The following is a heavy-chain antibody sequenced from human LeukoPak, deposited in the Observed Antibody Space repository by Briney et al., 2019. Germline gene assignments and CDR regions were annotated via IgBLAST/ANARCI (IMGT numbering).Heavy chain of an antibody. J-gene: IGHJ4*02. Sequence: GGSLRLSCAASGFTFSSYAMHWVRQAPGKGLEWVAVISYDGSNKYYADSVKGRFTISRDNSKNTLYLQMNSLRAEDTAVYYCAVNSGSYYEPSPLDYWGQGTLVTVSS. V-gene: IGHV3-30-3*01. CDR1: GFTFSSYA. CDR2: ISYDGSNK. CDR3: AVNSGSYYEPSPLDY. D-gene: IGHD1-26*01.